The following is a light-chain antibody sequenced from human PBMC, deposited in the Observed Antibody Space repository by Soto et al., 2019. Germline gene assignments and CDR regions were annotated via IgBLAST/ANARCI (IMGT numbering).Light chain of an antibody. Sequence: QSALTQPPSASGSPGQSVAISCTGTSSDVGGYNYVSWYQQHPDKAPKLMIYEVNKRPSGVPDRFSGSKSGNTASLTVSGLQAEDEADYYCATWEDNLTARVFGGGTKVTVL. CDR2: EVN. J-gene: IGLJ3*02. CDR1: SSDVGGYNY. CDR3: ATWEDNLTARV. V-gene: IGLV2-8*01.